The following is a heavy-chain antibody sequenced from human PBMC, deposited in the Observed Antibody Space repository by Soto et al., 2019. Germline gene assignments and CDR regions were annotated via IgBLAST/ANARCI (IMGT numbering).Heavy chain of an antibody. J-gene: IGHJ4*02. V-gene: IGHV4-34*01. CDR2: VDQSGST. Sequence: QVQLQQWGAGLLKPSETLSLTCAIYGGSFSGYYWSWIRQPPGMGLEWIGEVDQSGSTNYNPSLKSRVTISGDTSKNQFSLKLNSGTAAGTAVYYCARDRPRGYCTGGSCYSYFDYWGQGALVIVSS. D-gene: IGHD2-15*01. CDR3: ARDRPRGYCTGGSCYSYFDY. CDR1: GGSFSGYY.